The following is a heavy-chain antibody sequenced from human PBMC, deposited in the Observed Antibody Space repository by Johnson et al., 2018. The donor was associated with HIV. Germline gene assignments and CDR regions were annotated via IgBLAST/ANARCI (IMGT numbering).Heavy chain of an antibody. Sequence: QVQLVESGGGVVQPGRSLRLSCAASGFTFSSYAMHWVRQAPGKGLEWVAVISYDGSNKYYADSVKGRLTISRDNSKNTLYLQMNSLRAEDTAVYYCAKEDPVRGYSGYVDAFDIWGQGTMVTVSS. V-gene: IGHV3-30-3*01. D-gene: IGHD5-12*01. CDR1: GFTFSSYA. CDR3: AKEDPVRGYSGYVDAFDI. J-gene: IGHJ3*02. CDR2: ISYDGSNK.